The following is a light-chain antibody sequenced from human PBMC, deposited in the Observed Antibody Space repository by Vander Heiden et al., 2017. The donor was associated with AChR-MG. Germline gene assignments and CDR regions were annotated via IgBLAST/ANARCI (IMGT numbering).Light chain of an antibody. V-gene: IGKV3-20*01. J-gene: IGKJ4*01. Sequence: EIVLTQSPGTLSLSPGERATLSCRASQSVSSTNLAWYQQKAGQAPRLLIYGASSRVTGIPDRFSGSGSGTDFTLTISRLEPEDFAVYYCQQYGSSPLTFGGGTKVEIK. CDR1: QSVSSTN. CDR2: GAS. CDR3: QQYGSSPLT.